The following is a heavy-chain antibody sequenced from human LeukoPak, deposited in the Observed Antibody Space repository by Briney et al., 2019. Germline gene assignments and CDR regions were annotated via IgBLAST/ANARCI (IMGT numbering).Heavy chain of an antibody. V-gene: IGHV3-7*01. Sequence: GGSLRLSCAASGFTFSDYWMSWVXQAPGKGLEWVXNIKQDGSEKYYVDSVKGRFTISRDNAKNSLHLQMNTLRAEDTAVYYCAKAGYGSGSSSFDQWGQGTLVTVSS. CDR3: AKAGYGSGSSSFDQ. D-gene: IGHD3-10*01. CDR1: GFTFSDYW. J-gene: IGHJ4*02. CDR2: IKQDGSEK.